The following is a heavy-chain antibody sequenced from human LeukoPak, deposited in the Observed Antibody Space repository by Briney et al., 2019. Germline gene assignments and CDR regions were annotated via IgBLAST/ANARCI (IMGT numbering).Heavy chain of an antibody. J-gene: IGHJ4*02. CDR3: ARMDCSGGSCYGTIDY. Sequence: GESLKISCKGSGYSFTSYWIGWVRQMPGKGLEWVGIIYPGDSDTRYSPSFQGQVTISADKSISTAYLQWSSLKASDTAMYYCARMDCSGGSCYGTIDYWGQGTLVTVSS. V-gene: IGHV5-51*01. CDR2: IYPGDSDT. D-gene: IGHD2-15*01. CDR1: GYSFTSYW.